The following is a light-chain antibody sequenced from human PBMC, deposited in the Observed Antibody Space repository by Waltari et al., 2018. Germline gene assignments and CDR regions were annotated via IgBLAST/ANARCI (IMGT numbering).Light chain of an antibody. CDR1: GLRTFY. CDR2: DET. J-gene: IGLJ1*01. V-gene: IGLV3-19*01. CDR3: NTRDISGDHLV. Sequence: SSEMTQEPAVSVALGQTVRITCQGGGLRTFYANWYQQKPGQAPLLVIYDETHRPSGIPDRFPGTRSGNTASLTISGAQAEDEADYYCNTRDISGDHLVFGSGTKVTVL.